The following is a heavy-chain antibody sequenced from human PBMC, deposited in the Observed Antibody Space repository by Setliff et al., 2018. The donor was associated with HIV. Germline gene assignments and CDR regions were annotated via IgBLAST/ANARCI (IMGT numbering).Heavy chain of an antibody. CDR2: INSFNAIT. Sequence: ASVKVSCKASGYTFTSYGISWVRQAPGQGLEWMGWINSFNAITNYAQKFQGRVTMTTETSTSTAYMELRSLRSDDTAVYYCARDLSGYNNWFDPWGQGTLVTVSS. D-gene: IGHD3-9*01. CDR3: ARDLSGYNNWFDP. CDR1: GYTFTSYG. V-gene: IGHV1-18*01. J-gene: IGHJ5*02.